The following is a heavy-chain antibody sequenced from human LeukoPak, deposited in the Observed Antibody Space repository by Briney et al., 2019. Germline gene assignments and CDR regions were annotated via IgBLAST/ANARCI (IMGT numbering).Heavy chain of an antibody. V-gene: IGHV4-34*01. CDR3: ARGSQAYYDFWSGPLKAPQYFQH. CDR2: INHSGST. Sequence: SETLSLTCAVYGGSFSGYYWSWIRQPPGKGLEWTGEINHSGSTNYNPSLKSRVTISVDTSKNQFSLKLSSVTAADTAVYYCARGSQAYYDFWSGPLKAPQYFQHWGQGTLVTVSS. J-gene: IGHJ1*01. D-gene: IGHD3-3*01. CDR1: GGSFSGYY.